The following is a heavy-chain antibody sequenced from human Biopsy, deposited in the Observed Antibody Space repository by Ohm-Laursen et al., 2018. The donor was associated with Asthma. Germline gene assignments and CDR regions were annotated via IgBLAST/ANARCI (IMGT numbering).Heavy chain of an antibody. CDR2: INPNSGDT. V-gene: IGHV1-2*06. CDR1: GYPFTDYY. CDR3: ATAGVVFIHY. D-gene: IGHD3-3*01. J-gene: IGHJ4*02. Sequence: SVKVSCKASGYPFTDYYVHWVRQAPGQGLEWMGRINPNSGDTNFAQKFQGRVTMTRDTSISTAYMELSSLRSDDTAVYYCATAGVVFIHYWGQGTLVTVSS.